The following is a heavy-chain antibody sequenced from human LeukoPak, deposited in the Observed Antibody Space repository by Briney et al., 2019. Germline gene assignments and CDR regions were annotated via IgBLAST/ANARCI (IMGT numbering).Heavy chain of an antibody. Sequence: SVKVSCKASGGTFSSYAISWVRQAPGQGLEWMGGIIPIFGTANYAQKFQGRVTITTDQSTSTAYMELSRLRSEDTAVYYCASYGRGYCSSTSCYLNWFDPWGQGTLVTVS. J-gene: IGHJ5*02. CDR2: IIPIFGTA. V-gene: IGHV1-69*05. CDR1: GGTFSSYA. D-gene: IGHD2-2*01. CDR3: ASYGRGYCSSTSCYLNWFDP.